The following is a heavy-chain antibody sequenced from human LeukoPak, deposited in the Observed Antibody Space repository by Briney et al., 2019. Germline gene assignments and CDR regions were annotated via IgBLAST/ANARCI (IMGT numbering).Heavy chain of an antibody. J-gene: IGHJ5*02. CDR3: IRDFRSADL. D-gene: IGHD5-24*01. CDR2: ISGSGGST. Sequence: GGSLRLSCAASGFTFSSYGMHWVRQAPGKGLEWVSAISGSGGSTYYADSVKGRFTIPRDNSKNTVYLEMNSLSVEDTATYYCIRDFRSADLWGQGTLVTVTS. V-gene: IGHV3-23*01. CDR1: GFTFSSYG.